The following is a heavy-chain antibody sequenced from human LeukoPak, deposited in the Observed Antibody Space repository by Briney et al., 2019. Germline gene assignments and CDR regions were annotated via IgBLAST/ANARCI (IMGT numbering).Heavy chain of an antibody. V-gene: IGHV3-11*06. CDR2: ISGSGTYT. D-gene: IGHD2-8*02. J-gene: IGHJ4*02. CDR3: ARDSKSTVKAFDY. CDR1: RFKFSDHY. Sequence: NPGGSLRLSCAASRFKFSDHYMTWIRQAPGKGLEWVSYISGSGTYTNYADSVRGRFTISKDNAKNSLFLQTSGLRAEDTAVYYCARDSKSTVKAFDYWGPGTLVTVSS.